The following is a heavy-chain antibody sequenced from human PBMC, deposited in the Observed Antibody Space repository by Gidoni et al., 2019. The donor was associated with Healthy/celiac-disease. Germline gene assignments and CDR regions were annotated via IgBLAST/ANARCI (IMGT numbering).Heavy chain of an antibody. CDR1: GFTFDDYA. CDR2: ISWNSGSI. V-gene: IGHV3-9*01. Sequence: EVQLVESGGGLVQPGRSLRLSCAASGFTFDDYAMHWVRQAPGKGLEWVSGISWNSGSIGYADSVKGRFTISRDNAKNSLYLQMNSLRAEDTALYYCAKGGRIRTGPLLPNWGQGTLVTVSS. J-gene: IGHJ4*02. D-gene: IGHD2-15*01. CDR3: AKGGRIRTGPLLPN.